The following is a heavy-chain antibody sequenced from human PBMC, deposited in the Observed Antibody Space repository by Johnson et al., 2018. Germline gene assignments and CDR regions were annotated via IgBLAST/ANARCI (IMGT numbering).Heavy chain of an antibody. CDR3: ARKYRWNDGTFYSDMDV. J-gene: IGHJ6*03. D-gene: IGHD1-1*01. CDR2: ISYDGSNK. V-gene: IGHV3-30-3*01. CDR1: GFTFSHYA. Sequence: QVQLVESGGGVVQPGESLRLSCAASGFTFSHYAMHWLRQAPGKGLEWVAVISYDGSNKYYADSVKGRFTISRDNSKNTLYLQMNSLRAEDTAVFYCARKYRWNDGTFYSDMDVLGKGTPVTVSS.